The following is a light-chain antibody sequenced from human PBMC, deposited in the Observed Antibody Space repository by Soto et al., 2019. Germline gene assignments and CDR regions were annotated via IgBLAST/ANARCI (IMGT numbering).Light chain of an antibody. V-gene: IGLV1-51*02. CDR2: ENN. Sequence: QCVLTQPPSVSAAPGQKVTISCSGSSSSIGNNYVSWYQQLPGTAPKLLIYENNKRPSGIPDRFSGSKSGTSATLGITGLPTGDEADYYCGTWDSSLSAGGVFGTGTKVTVL. J-gene: IGLJ1*01. CDR1: SSSIGNNY. CDR3: GTWDSSLSAGGV.